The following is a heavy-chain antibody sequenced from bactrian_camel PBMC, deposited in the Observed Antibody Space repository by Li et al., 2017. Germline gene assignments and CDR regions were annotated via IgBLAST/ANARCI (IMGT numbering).Heavy chain of an antibody. Sequence: QLVESGGGSVQAGGSLRLSCVTSGYPYRIYSLAWFRQAPGKEREAVACIETDGTPHYADSVRGRFTISRDIASRTLYLQMSNLKPEDTALYYCASKVGMCGPNWSKLRFDSRGPGTQVTVS. CDR3: ASKVGMCGPNWSKLRFDS. J-gene: IGHJ4*01. CDR1: GYPYRIYS. CDR2: IETDGTP. V-gene: IGHV3S53*01. D-gene: IGHD1*01.